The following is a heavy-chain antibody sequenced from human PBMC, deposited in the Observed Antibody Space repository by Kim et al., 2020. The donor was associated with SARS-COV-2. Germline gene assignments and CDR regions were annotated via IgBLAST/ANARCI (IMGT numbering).Heavy chain of an antibody. D-gene: IGHD2-2*01. CDR2: IYSGGST. CDR1: GFTVSSNY. CDR3: ASARPEVRRFSYFDY. V-gene: IGHV3-66*02. J-gene: IGHJ4*02. Sequence: GGSLRLSCAASGFTVSSNYMSWVRQAPGKGLEWVSVIYSGGSTYYADSVKGRFTISRDNSKNTLYLQMNSLRAEDTAVYYCASARPEVRRFSYFDYWGQGTLVTVSS.